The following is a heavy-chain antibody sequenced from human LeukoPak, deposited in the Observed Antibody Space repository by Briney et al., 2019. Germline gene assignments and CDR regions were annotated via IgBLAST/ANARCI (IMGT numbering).Heavy chain of an antibody. V-gene: IGHV3-21*01. CDR2: ISSSSSYI. CDR3: AREPLYYYYYMDV. J-gene: IGHJ6*03. Sequence: PGGSLRLSCAASGFTFSSYWMNWVRQAPGKGLECVSSISSSSSYIYYADSVKGRFTISRDNAKNSLYLQMNSLRAEDTAVYYCAREPLYYYYYMDVWGKGTTVTISS. CDR1: GFTFSSYW.